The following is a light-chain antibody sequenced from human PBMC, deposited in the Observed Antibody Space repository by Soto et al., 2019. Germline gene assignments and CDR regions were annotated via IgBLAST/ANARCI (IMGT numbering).Light chain of an antibody. CDR2: DVI. V-gene: IGLV2-11*01. CDR1: SSDVGAYNY. J-gene: IGLJ1*01. CDR3: CSYAGGNTLYI. Sequence: QSALTQPRSVSGSPGQSVTISCTGSSSDVGAYNYVSWYQQRPGRAPKLISYDVIKRPSGVPDRFSGSKSGNTASLSISGLQAEDEADYYCCSYAGGNTLYIFGTGTKLTVL.